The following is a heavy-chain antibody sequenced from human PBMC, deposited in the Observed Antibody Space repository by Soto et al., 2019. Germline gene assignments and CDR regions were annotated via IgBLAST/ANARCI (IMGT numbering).Heavy chain of an antibody. CDR1: GFTFSSYW. Sequence: VQLVESGGGVVQPGRSLRLSCAASGFTFSSYWMHWVRQAPGKGLVWVSRINSDGSSTSYADSVKGRFTISRDNAKNTLYRQMNSLRAEDTAVYYCARKLYCSGGSCYSGWFDPWGQGTLVTVSS. J-gene: IGHJ5*02. CDR2: INSDGSST. CDR3: ARKLYCSGGSCYSGWFDP. V-gene: IGHV3-74*02. D-gene: IGHD2-15*01.